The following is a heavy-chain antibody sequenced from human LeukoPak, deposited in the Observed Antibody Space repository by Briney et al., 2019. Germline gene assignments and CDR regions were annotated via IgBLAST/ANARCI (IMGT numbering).Heavy chain of an antibody. Sequence: AASVRVSCKTSGYTFTGYYIHWVRQAPGQGLEWMGWINPNSGGTNYAQKFQGRVTMTRDTSISTAYMELSRLRSDDTAVYYCARATAFHDSSGYMGETPYYYYYAMDVWGQGTTVTVSS. D-gene: IGHD3-22*01. CDR1: GYTFTGYY. CDR2: INPNSGGT. CDR3: ARATAFHDSSGYMGETPYYYYYAMDV. V-gene: IGHV1-2*02. J-gene: IGHJ6*02.